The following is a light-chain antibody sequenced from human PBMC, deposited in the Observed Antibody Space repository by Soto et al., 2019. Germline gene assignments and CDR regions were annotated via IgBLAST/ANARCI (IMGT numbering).Light chain of an antibody. J-gene: IGKJ4*01. CDR2: RAS. Sequence: EIVLTQSPATLSLSPGERATLFCRASESVSSSLAWYQQRPGQAPRLLVYRASNRATDIPARFTGSGSGTDFTLTISSLEPEDFAIYYCQQRSDWPLTFGGGTKVEIK. V-gene: IGKV3-11*01. CDR1: ESVSSS. CDR3: QQRSDWPLT.